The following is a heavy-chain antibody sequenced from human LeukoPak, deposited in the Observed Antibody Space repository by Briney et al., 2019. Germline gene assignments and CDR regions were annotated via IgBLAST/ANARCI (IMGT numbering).Heavy chain of an antibody. CDR3: ARDHIAVAGPFDY. Sequence: GGSLRLFCAASGFTFSSYSMNWVRQAPGKGLEWVSSISSSSSYIYYADSVKGRFTISRDNAKNSLYLRMNSLRAEDTAVYYCARDHIAVAGPFDYWGQGTLVTVSS. CDR2: ISSSSSYI. CDR1: GFTFSSYS. D-gene: IGHD6-19*01. J-gene: IGHJ4*02. V-gene: IGHV3-21*01.